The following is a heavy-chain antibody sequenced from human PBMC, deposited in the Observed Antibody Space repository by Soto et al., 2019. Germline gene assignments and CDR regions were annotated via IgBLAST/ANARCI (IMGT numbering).Heavy chain of an antibody. Sequence: QLQLQESGPGLVKPSETLSLTCTGSGGSVSSSSYYWGWIRQPPGKGLEWVGSMYFTGSTYYNTSLKGRVTISAPTSHNQFSLHRPSVSAADTDVYYCARLDGSLSAPVIVYYKTFWYFDVWGRGTLVTVSS. D-gene: IGHD3-10*01. J-gene: IGHJ2*01. CDR1: GGSVSSSSYY. V-gene: IGHV4-39*01. CDR3: ARLDGSLSAPVIVYYKTFWYFDV. CDR2: MYFTGST.